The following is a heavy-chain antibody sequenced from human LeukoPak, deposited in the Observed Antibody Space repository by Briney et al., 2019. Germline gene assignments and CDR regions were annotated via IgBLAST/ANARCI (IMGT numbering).Heavy chain of an antibody. CDR2: TYYTSRWNN. CDR1: GGSVTNKNAA. J-gene: IGHJ5*02. D-gene: IGHD6-19*01. CDR3: ARGFFASGWAS. Sequence: SQTLSQTCAISGGSVTNKNAAWNWSRQSPSRGLEWLGRTYYTSRWNNEYAESVKSRITISPDTSKNQFSLQINSVTPEDTAVYYCARGFFASGWASWGQGTLVTVSS. V-gene: IGHV6-1*01.